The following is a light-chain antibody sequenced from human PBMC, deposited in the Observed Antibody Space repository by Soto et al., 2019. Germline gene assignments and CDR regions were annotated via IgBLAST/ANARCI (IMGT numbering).Light chain of an antibody. J-gene: IGLJ2*01. CDR1: SSDVGGYNY. CDR3: NSYTRSNYVI. CDR2: EVN. V-gene: IGLV2-14*01. Sequence: QSALTQPASVSGSPGQSITISCTGTSSDVGGYNYVSWYQQHPGKAPKLMIYEVNNRPSGVSNRFSGSKSGNTASLTISGLQAEDEADYYCNSYTRSNYVIFGGGTKLTVL.